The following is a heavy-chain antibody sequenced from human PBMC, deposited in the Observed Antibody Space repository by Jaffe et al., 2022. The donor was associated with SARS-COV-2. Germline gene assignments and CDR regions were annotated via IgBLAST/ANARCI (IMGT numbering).Heavy chain of an antibody. D-gene: IGHD3-10*01. V-gene: IGHV4-34*01. CDR2: INHSGST. Sequence: QVQLQQWGAGLLKPSETLSLTCAVYGGSFSGYYWSWIRQPPGKGLEWIGEINHSGSTNYNPSLKSRVTISVDTSKNQFSLKLSSVTAADTAVYYCARGPHSLWFGDLRGNWFDPWGQGTLVTVSS. J-gene: IGHJ5*02. CDR1: GGSFSGYY. CDR3: ARGPHSLWFGDLRGNWFDP.